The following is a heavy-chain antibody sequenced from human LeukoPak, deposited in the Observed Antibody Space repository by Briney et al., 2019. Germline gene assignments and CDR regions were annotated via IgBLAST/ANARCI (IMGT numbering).Heavy chain of an antibody. CDR3: AKEFVVVPGNTNYFDY. Sequence: GGSLRLSCAASGFTFSTYNMNWVRQAPGKGLEWVSSISSSSSNIYYADSVKGRFTISRDNAKNSLYLQMKSLRAEDTAVYYCAKEFVVVPGNTNYFDYWGQGTLVTVSS. V-gene: IGHV3-21*04. D-gene: IGHD2-21*02. CDR1: GFTFSTYN. CDR2: ISSSSSNI. J-gene: IGHJ4*02.